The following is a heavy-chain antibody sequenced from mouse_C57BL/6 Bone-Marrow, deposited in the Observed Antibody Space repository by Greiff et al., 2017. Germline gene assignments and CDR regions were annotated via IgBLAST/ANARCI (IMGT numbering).Heavy chain of an antibody. CDR1: GYTFTDYN. Sequence: EVQLQESGPELVKPGASVKLSCKASGYTFTDYNMHWVKQSHGKSLEWIGYINPNNGGTSYNQKFKGKATLTVNKSSSTAYMELRSLTSEDSAVYYCARRRGYWYFDVWGTGTTVTVSS. CDR2: INPNNGGT. CDR3: ARRRGYWYFDV. V-gene: IGHV1-22*01. J-gene: IGHJ1*03.